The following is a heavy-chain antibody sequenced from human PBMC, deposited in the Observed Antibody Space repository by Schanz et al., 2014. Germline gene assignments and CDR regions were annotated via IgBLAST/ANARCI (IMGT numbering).Heavy chain of an antibody. CDR1: GFTFSTYT. Sequence: DVQLVESGGGLVKPGGSLRLSCAASGFTFSTYTMNWVRQAPGKGLEWVSVIFGSDSTYYADSVKGRFTISRDNSKNTVFLQMNSLRAEDTSMYYCVRNWPSSWGQGILVTVSS. J-gene: IGHJ4*02. CDR3: VRNWPSS. CDR2: IFGSDST. V-gene: IGHV3-66*01. D-gene: IGHD1-1*01.